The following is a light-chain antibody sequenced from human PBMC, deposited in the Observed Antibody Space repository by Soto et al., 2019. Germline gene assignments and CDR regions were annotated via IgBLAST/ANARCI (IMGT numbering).Light chain of an antibody. V-gene: IGLV2-14*01. J-gene: IGLJ1*01. CDR1: SSDVGGYKF. CDR2: EVS. CDR3: SSYTTSSTLEV. Sequence: QSVLTQPASVSGSPGQSITISCTGTSSDVGGYKFVSWYQQHPGKAPKLMIYEVSNRPSGVSHRFSGSKSGNTASLTISGLQAEDEADYYCSSYTTSSTLEVFGTGTKVTVL.